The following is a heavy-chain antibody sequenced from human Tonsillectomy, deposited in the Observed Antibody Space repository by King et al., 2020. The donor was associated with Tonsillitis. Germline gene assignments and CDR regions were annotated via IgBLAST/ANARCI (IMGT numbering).Heavy chain of an antibody. D-gene: IGHD3-9*01. J-gene: IGHJ4*02. CDR3: ALDILTGFYEY. CDR2: INAYNGNT. CDR1: GHTSTTYA. V-gene: IGHV1-18*01. Sequence: QLVQSGAEVKKPGASVKVSCKASGHTSTTYAITWVRQAPGQGLEWKGWINAYNGNTNYAQKLQGRFTMTTDTSTKTAYMELRSLRSDDTAVYYCALDILTGFYEYWGQGTMVTVSS.